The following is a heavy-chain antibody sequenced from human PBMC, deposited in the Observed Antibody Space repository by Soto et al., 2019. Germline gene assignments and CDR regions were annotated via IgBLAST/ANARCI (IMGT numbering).Heavy chain of an antibody. CDR2: VSSSSSYI. CDR1: GFTFSSYS. V-gene: IGHV3-21*01. CDR3: ARAARRIAVDY. J-gene: IGHJ4*02. D-gene: IGHD6-13*01. Sequence: PGGSLRLSCAASGFTFSSYSMNWVRQAPGKGLEWVSSVSSSSSYIYYADSVKGRFTISRDNAKNSLYLQMNSLRAEDTAVYYCARAARRIAVDYWGQGTLVTVSS.